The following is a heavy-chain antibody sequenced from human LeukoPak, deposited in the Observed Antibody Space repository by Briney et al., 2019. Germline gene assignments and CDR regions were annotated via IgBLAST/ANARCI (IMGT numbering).Heavy chain of an antibody. CDR2: IIPIFGTA. Sequence: ASVKVSCKASGGTFSSYAISWVRQAPGQGLEWMGGIIPIFGTANYALKFQGRVTITAGESTSTAYMELSSLRSEDTAVYYCARESYYDSSEDFDYWGQGTLVTVSS. CDR3: ARESYYDSSEDFDY. CDR1: GGTFSSYA. V-gene: IGHV1-69*13. D-gene: IGHD3-22*01. J-gene: IGHJ4*02.